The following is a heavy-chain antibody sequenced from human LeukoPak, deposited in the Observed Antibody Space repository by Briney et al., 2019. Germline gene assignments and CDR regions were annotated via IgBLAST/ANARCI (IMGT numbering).Heavy chain of an antibody. Sequence: PGGSLRLSCAASGFTFSMYPMHWVRQAPGKGLEWVTVVSNDGNNKHYADSVQGRFTISRDNSKNIVYLQMLSLRTEDTAVYYCARSGYCSSASCYAPSYPHYGMDVWGQGTTVTVSS. V-gene: IGHV3-30-3*01. D-gene: IGHD2-2*01. CDR2: VSNDGNNK. J-gene: IGHJ6*02. CDR1: GFTFSMYP. CDR3: ARSGYCSSASCYAPSYPHYGMDV.